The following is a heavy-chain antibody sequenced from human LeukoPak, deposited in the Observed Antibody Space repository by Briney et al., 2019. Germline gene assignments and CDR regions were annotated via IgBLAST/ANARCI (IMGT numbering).Heavy chain of an antibody. Sequence: PGGSLRLSCAASGFTFSSYAMSWVRQAPGKGLEWVSATSPSGGNTYYADSVKGRFTISRDNSKNTLFLQMNSLKTEDTAVYYCTTGIRGDCGQGTLVTVSS. CDR2: TSPSGGNT. J-gene: IGHJ4*02. V-gene: IGHV3-23*01. CDR1: GFTFSSYA. CDR3: TTGIRGD.